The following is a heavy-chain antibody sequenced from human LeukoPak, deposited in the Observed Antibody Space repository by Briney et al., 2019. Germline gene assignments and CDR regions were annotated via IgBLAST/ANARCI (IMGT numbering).Heavy chain of an antibody. V-gene: IGHV4-59*12. Sequence: PSETLSLTCTVSGGSIDSNSRTWIQQPPGKGLEWIGYIYYSGTTYYNPSLKSRLTISADTSKNQFSLRLSSVTAADTAVYYCASLAYCGGDCYSDYYYGMDVWGQGTTVTVSS. CDR1: GGSIDSNS. D-gene: IGHD2-21*02. CDR2: IYYSGTT. CDR3: ASLAYCGGDCYSDYYYGMDV. J-gene: IGHJ6*02.